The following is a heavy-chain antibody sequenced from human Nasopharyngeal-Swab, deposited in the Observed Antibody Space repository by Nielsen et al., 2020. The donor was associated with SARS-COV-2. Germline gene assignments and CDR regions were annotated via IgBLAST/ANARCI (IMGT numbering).Heavy chain of an antibody. Sequence: SETLSLTCTVSGGSISSSSYYWSWIRQPPGKGLEWIWYIYYSGSTNYNPSLKSRVTISVDTSKNQFSLKLSSVTAADTAVYYCASVFLGGHAKRPDYDILTEAYGMDVWGQGTTVTVSS. J-gene: IGHJ6*02. D-gene: IGHD3-9*01. CDR1: GGSISSSSYY. CDR3: ASVFLGGHAKRPDYDILTEAYGMDV. CDR2: IYYSGST. V-gene: IGHV4-61*01.